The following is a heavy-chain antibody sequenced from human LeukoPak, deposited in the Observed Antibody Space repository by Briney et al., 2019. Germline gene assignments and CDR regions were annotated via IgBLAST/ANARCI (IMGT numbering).Heavy chain of an antibody. CDR3: ARVEDYDILTGFDY. J-gene: IGHJ4*02. D-gene: IGHD3-9*01. CDR1: GFTFSSYW. V-gene: IGHV3-7*01. Sequence: GGSLRLSCAASGFTFSSYWMSWVRQAPGKGLEWVANIKQDESEKYYVDSVKGRFTISRDNAKNSLYLQMNSLRAEDTAVYYCARVEDYDILTGFDYWGQGTLVTVSS. CDR2: IKQDESEK.